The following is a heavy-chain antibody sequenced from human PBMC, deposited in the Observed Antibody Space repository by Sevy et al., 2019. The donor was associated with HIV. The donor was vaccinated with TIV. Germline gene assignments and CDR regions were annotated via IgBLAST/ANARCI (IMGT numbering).Heavy chain of an antibody. CDR2: IKSKTDGGTT. CDR3: TTDYYDSSCYRH. V-gene: IGHV3-15*07. J-gene: IGHJ4*02. Sequence: GGSLRLSCAASGFTFTDAWMNWVRQAPGKGLEWVGRIKSKTDGGTTDYAAPVKGRFTISRDDSKNTLWLQMNSLKTEDTAVYYCTTDYYDSSCYRHWGQGTLVTVSS. D-gene: IGHD3-22*01. CDR1: GFTFTDAW.